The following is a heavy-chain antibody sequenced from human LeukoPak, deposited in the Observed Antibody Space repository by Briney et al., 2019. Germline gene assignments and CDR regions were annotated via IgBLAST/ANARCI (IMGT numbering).Heavy chain of an antibody. V-gene: IGHV3-7*03. CDR1: VFTFGDYW. CDR2: INLVGSEM. J-gene: IGHJ4*02. D-gene: IGHD3-10*01. Sequence: GGSLRLSCVVSVFTFGDYWMGWVRQSPEKGLECLAYINLVGSEMLYVVSVKARFSMSRDNPDNALYLQMTGRRTENTAVYYWARGVNMIRGPGMYPYFFDHWGRGALVTVSS. CDR3: ARGVNMIRGPGMYPYFFDH.